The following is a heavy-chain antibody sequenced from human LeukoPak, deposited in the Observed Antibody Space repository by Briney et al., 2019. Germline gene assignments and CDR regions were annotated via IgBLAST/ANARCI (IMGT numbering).Heavy chain of an antibody. D-gene: IGHD2-15*01. CDR1: GGSISSYY. CDR2: IYTSGST. Sequence: SETLSLTCTFSGGSISSYYWSWIRQPAGKGLEWIGRIYTSGSTNYNPSLKSRVTMSVDTSKSQFSLKLSSVTAADTAVYYCARLGYCSGGSCYVDYWGKGTLVTVSS. J-gene: IGHJ4*02. CDR3: ARLGYCSGGSCYVDY. V-gene: IGHV4-4*07.